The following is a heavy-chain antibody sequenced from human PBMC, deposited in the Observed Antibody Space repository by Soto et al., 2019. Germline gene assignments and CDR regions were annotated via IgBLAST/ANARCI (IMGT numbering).Heavy chain of an antibody. V-gene: IGHV3-23*01. CDR1: GFTFSSYA. J-gene: IGHJ4*02. Sequence: EVQLLESGGGLVQPGGSLRLSCAASGFTFSSYAMSWVRQAPGKGLEWVSAISGSGGSTYYADSVKGRFTISRDNSKNTLYLRMNSLRAEDTAVYYCAKGEVVVVTAIPDYWGQGTLVTVSS. CDR3: AKGEVVVVTAIPDY. CDR2: ISGSGGST. D-gene: IGHD2-21*02.